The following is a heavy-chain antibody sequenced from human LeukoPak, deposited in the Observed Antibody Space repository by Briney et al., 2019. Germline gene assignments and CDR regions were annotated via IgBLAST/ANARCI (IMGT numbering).Heavy chain of an antibody. Sequence: GGSLRLSCAASGFTVSSNYMSWVRQAPGKGLEWVSSISSGSTIYYADSVKGRFTISRDNAKNSLYLQMNSLRAEDTAVYYCAELGITMIGGVWGKGTTVTISS. V-gene: IGHV3-69-1*02. CDR3: AELGITMIGGV. CDR2: ISSGSTI. CDR1: GFTVSSNY. J-gene: IGHJ6*04. D-gene: IGHD3-10*02.